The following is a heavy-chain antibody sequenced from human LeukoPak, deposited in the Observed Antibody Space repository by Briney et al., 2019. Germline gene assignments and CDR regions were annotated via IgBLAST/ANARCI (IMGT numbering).Heavy chain of an antibody. Sequence: SETLSLTCSVSGGSIRSYYWSWIRQPPGKGLEWVGYVHDSGSTYYNPSLKSRLTMSADPSKDQFSLKLTSVTAADTAVYYCARVGGGDYLIDYWGQGTLVTVSS. J-gene: IGHJ4*02. D-gene: IGHD4-17*01. CDR3: ARVGGGDYLIDY. CDR1: GGSIRSYY. V-gene: IGHV4-59*08. CDR2: VHDSGST.